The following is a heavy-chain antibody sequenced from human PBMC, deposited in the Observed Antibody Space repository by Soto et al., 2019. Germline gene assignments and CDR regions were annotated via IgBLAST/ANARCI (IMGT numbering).Heavy chain of an antibody. Sequence: SETLSLTCTVSGGSISSSSYYWGWIRQPPGKGLEWIGSIYYSGSTYYNPSLKSRVTISVDTSKNQFSLKLSSVTAADTAVYYCARQRVIFHSWFDPWGQGTLVTVSS. D-gene: IGHD3-10*01. CDR1: GGSISSSSYY. CDR3: ARQRVIFHSWFDP. J-gene: IGHJ5*02. V-gene: IGHV4-39*01. CDR2: IYYSGST.